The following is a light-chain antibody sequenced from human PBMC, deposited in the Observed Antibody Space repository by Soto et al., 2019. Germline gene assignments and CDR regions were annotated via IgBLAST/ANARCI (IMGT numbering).Light chain of an antibody. Sequence: QSVLTQPPSVSGAPGQRVTISCTGSNSNIGSGYDVHWYQQLPGTAPKLLIYGNSNRPSGVPDRFSGSKSGTSASLAITGLQAEDEAYYYCQSYDSSLSGYVFGTGTKLTVL. V-gene: IGLV1-40*01. CDR3: QSYDSSLSGYV. CDR2: GNS. J-gene: IGLJ1*01. CDR1: NSNIGSGYD.